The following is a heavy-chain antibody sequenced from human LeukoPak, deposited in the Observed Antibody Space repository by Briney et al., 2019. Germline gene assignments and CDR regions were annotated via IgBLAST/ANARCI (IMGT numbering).Heavy chain of an antibody. Sequence: SETLSLTCTVSGGSISSYYWSWIRQPPGKGLEWIGYIYYSGSTNSNPSLKSRVTISVDTSKSQSSLKVSSVTAADTAVYYRARALTPGYCSGGTCSYFDYWGQGTLVTVSS. CDR1: GGSISSYY. V-gene: IGHV4-59*01. CDR2: IYYSGST. CDR3: ARALTPGYCSGGTCSYFDY. D-gene: IGHD2-15*01. J-gene: IGHJ4*02.